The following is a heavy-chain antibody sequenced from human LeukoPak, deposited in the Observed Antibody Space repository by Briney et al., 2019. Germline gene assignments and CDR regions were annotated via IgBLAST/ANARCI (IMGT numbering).Heavy chain of an antibody. CDR3: VRLFGGVTTFDY. Sequence: PGGSLRLYCAASGFTFSTYSMSWVRQAPGKGLDWVASIIQDGSAEYYVDSVRGRFTISRDNAKNSLYLQVNSLRVDDTAVYYCVRLFGGVTTFDYWGQGTLVTVSS. V-gene: IGHV3-7*01. J-gene: IGHJ4*02. D-gene: IGHD4-17*01. CDR2: IIQDGSAE. CDR1: GFTFSTYS.